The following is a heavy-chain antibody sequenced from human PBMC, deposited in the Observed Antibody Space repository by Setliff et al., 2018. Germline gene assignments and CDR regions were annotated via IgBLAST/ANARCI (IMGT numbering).Heavy chain of an antibody. CDR3: ARLGGSSGSGGFYYYYYYMDV. D-gene: IGHD3-22*01. CDR1: GGRISGSNHY. CDR2: XXXXXXX. J-gene: IGHJ6*03. V-gene: IGHV4-39*01. Sequence: SETLSLTCTVSGGRISGSNHYWGWVRQPPXXXXXXXXXXXXXXXXXXXXXXKSRATXXIDTSKNQFSLRLSSVIAADTAVYYCARLGGSSGSGGFYYYYYYMDVWGKGTTVTVSS.